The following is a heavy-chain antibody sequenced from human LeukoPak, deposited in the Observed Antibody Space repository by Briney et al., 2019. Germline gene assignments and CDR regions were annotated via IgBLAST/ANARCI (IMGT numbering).Heavy chain of an antibody. CDR1: GFTFSSYG. J-gene: IGHJ6*02. Sequence: PGGSLRLSCAASGFTFSSYGMHWVRQAPGKGLEWVAVVWYDGSNKYYADSVKGRFTISRDNSKHTLYLQMNSLRPEDTAVYYCARGPQVAYYGMDVWGQGTTVIVSS. V-gene: IGHV3-33*01. CDR2: VWYDGSNK. D-gene: IGHD5-12*01. CDR3: ARGPQVAYYGMDV.